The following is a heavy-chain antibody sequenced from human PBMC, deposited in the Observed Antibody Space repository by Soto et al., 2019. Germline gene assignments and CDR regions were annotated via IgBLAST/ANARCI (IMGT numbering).Heavy chain of an antibody. CDR3: ARQCGGYAFDI. CDR2: IYYSGST. Sequence: TLETLSLTCTVSGDSINSGYLTWIRQPPGKGLEWIGSIYYSGSTNYNPSLESRVTISVDTSKNQFSLKLSSVTAADTAVYYCARQCGGYAFDIWGQGTMVTVSS. D-gene: IGHD1-26*01. CDR1: GDSINSGY. V-gene: IGHV4-39*01. J-gene: IGHJ3*02.